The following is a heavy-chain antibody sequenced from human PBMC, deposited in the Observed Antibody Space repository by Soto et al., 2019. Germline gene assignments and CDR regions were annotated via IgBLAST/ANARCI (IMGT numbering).Heavy chain of an antibody. Sequence: LRLSCAASGFTLRTYTMNWVRQAPGKGLEWVSSISISSRDRYYADSVRGRFTISRDNAKNALYLQMNSLRADDTAVYFCVRGMNPLFGGQGTLVTVSS. J-gene: IGHJ4*01. CDR3: VRGMNPLF. V-gene: IGHV3-21*06. CDR1: GFTLRTYT. CDR2: ISISSRDR.